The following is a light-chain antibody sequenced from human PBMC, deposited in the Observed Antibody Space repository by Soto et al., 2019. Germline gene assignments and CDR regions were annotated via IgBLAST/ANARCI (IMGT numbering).Light chain of an antibody. CDR3: XQSSTIPYT. V-gene: IGKV1-39*01. CDR1: QSIGTY. CDR2: AAS. J-gene: IGKJ2*01. Sequence: DIQMTQSPSSLPASVGDRVTLTCRASQSIGTYLNWYQQKPGKAPKLLIYAASSLQSGVPSRLSGSGSGTDXXXXXXXXXPEDFATYYCXQSSTIPYTFGQGTKLEIE.